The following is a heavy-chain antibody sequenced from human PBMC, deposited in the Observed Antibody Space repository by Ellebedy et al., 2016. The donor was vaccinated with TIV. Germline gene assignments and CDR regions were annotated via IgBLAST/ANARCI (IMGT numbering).Heavy chain of an antibody. CDR1: GFTFSSFR. D-gene: IGHD2-2*01. J-gene: IGHJ4*02. V-gene: IGHV3-74*01. CDR2: IDSDGSST. CDR3: AKIFHCTSTNCLDY. Sequence: GGSLRLXXAASGFTFSSFRMHWVRQAPGKGLVWVSRIDSDGSSTSYADSVKGRFTISRDNSKNTLHLQMNSLRPEDTAFYSCAKIFHCTSTNCLDYWGLGTLVTVSS.